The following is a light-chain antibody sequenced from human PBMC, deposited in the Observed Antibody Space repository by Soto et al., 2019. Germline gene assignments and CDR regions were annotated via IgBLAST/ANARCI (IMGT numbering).Light chain of an antibody. Sequence: DIQLSQWPATRSGCVGGRFSITCRASQSISSWLAWYQQKPGKAPKRLIYDASSLQSGVPSRFSGSGSGTEFTLTISSLQPDAFATYYCQQYNSYSWTFGPGTKVDI. J-gene: IGKJ1*01. CDR3: QQYNSYSWT. CDR1: QSISSW. V-gene: IGKV1-5*01. CDR2: DAS.